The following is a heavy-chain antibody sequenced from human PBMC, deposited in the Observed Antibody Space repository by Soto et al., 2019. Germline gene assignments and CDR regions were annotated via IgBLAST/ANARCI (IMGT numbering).Heavy chain of an antibody. Sequence: PGGSLRLSCAASGFTFSSYAMSWVRQAPGKGLEWVSAISGSGGSTYYADSVKGRFTISRDNSKNTLYLQMNSLRAEDTAVYYCAKGRYYDSSGDLQDVWGQGTAVTVSS. D-gene: IGHD3-22*01. V-gene: IGHV3-23*01. J-gene: IGHJ6*02. CDR1: GFTFSSYA. CDR3: AKGRYYDSSGDLQDV. CDR2: ISGSGGST.